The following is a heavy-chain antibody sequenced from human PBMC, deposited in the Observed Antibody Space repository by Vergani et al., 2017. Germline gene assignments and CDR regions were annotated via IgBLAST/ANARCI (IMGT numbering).Heavy chain of an antibody. CDR3: VRDTGPGAARWLQFRQTEQTILDY. Sequence: QLQLQESGPGLVKPSETLSITCTVSGGSISSSSYYWGWIRQPPGKGLEWIGSIYYSGSTYYNPSLKSRVTISVDTSKNQFSLKLSSVTAADTAVYYCVRDTGPGAARWLQFRQTEQTILDYWGQGTLVTVSS. J-gene: IGHJ4*02. CDR1: GGSISSSSYY. CDR2: IYYSGST. D-gene: IGHD5-24*01. V-gene: IGHV4-39*07.